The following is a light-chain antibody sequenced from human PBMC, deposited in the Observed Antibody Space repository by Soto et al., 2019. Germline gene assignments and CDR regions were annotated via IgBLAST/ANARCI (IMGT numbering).Light chain of an antibody. Sequence: QSALTQPASVSGSPGQSITISYTGTSSDVGGYNYVSWYQQYPGKAPKLIIYDVSNRPSGVSDRFSGSKSGETASLTISGLQREDEADYYCSSHTGSNTLAFGGGTKLTVL. J-gene: IGLJ2*01. CDR3: SSHTGSNTLA. V-gene: IGLV2-14*03. CDR1: SSDVGGYNY. CDR2: DVS.